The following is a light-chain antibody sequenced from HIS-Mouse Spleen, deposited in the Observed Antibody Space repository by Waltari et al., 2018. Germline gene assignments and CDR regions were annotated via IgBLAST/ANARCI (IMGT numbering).Light chain of an antibody. Sequence: QSVLTQPPSASGTPGQRVTISCSGSSSNIGSNYVYWYQQLPGTAPKLLIYRNKQRPSGVPDRFSGSTSGTSAALAISGLRSEDEADYYCAAWYDSLSGYVFGTGTKVTVL. CDR3: AAWYDSLSGYV. J-gene: IGLJ1*01. CDR2: RNK. CDR1: SSNIGSNY. V-gene: IGLV1-47*01.